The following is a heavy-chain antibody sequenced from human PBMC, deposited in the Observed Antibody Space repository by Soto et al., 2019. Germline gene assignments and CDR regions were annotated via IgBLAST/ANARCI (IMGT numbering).Heavy chain of an antibody. Sequence: ESLKISCKGSGYNFAGYWIAWVRQMPGKGLELMGIIYPSDSDARYRPSFQGKVTISADKSISSAYLQWSSLRASDTAMYYCARGGVSTCTFDYWGQGTQVTVSS. V-gene: IGHV5-51*01. CDR3: ARGGVSTCTFDY. D-gene: IGHD3-3*01. CDR2: IYPSDSDA. CDR1: GYNFAGYW. J-gene: IGHJ4*02.